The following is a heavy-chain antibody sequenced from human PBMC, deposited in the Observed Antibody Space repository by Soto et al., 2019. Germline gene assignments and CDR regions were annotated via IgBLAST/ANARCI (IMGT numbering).Heavy chain of an antibody. CDR3: AGGGNIGLSDFDY. D-gene: IGHD3-16*01. Sequence: ASVKASCKVSGYTLTALSMHWGRQAPGKGLEWMGWINPNDGGTIYAQKFQGRVTMTGDTSTSTAYMDLSSLRYDDTAVYYCAGGGNIGLSDFDYWGQGTLVTVSS. J-gene: IGHJ4*02. CDR1: GYTLTALS. CDR2: INPNDGGT. V-gene: IGHV1-24*01.